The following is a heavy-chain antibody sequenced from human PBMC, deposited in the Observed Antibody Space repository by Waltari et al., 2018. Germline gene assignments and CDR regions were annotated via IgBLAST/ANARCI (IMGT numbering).Heavy chain of an antibody. D-gene: IGHD1-1*01. J-gene: IGHJ4*02. CDR3: ARAFSGNDLRYYFDY. CDR1: GFTFSSYA. CDR2: ISHDGSNK. V-gene: IGHV3-30-3*01. Sequence: QVQLVESGGGVVQPGRSLRLSCAASGFTFSSYAMHWVRQAPGKGLEWVAGISHDGSNKYYADSVKGRFTISRDNSKNTLYLQMNSLRAEDTAVYYCARAFSGNDLRYYFDYWGQGTLVTVSS.